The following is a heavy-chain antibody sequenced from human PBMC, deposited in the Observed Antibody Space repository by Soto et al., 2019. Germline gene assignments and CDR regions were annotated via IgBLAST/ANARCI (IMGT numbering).Heavy chain of an antibody. V-gene: IGHV4-4*02. CDR1: GVSISSGNW. CDR2: IFHDGTA. J-gene: IGHJ4*02. Sequence: SETLSLTCAVSGVSISSGNWWTWVRQTPQRGLEYIGEIFHDGTANYYPSSERRVAISVDTSKNQFSLKLTSVTAADTAIYFCARLVCDTRLNYMYFDFWGQGALVTVSS. D-gene: IGHD3-10*01. CDR3: ARLVCDTRLNYMYFDF.